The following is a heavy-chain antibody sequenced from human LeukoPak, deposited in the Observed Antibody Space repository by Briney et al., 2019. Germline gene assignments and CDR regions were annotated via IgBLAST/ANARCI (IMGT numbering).Heavy chain of an antibody. D-gene: IGHD6-13*01. CDR3: ARLGIITAAGSNDY. Sequence: GGSLKLSCAASEFTFSDYYMSWMRQAPGKGLEWVSYISYSGDTIYYADSVKGRFTVSRDNAKNSLYLQMNSLRVEDTAVYYCARLGIITAAGSNDYWGQGTLVTVSS. CDR1: EFTFSDYY. V-gene: IGHV3-11*01. CDR2: ISYSGDTI. J-gene: IGHJ4*02.